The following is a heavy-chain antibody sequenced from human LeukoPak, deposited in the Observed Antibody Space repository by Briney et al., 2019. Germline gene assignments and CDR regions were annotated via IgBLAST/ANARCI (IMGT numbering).Heavy chain of an antibody. Sequence: ASVRVSCKASGYSFASYDVNWVRQATGQALEWMGWVNPNSGNSGYAQKFPGRVTMTRNTSINTAYMELTSLTSEDTAIYYCARLTRYYYGMDVWGQGTPVTVSS. CDR3: ARLTRYYYGMDV. CDR1: GYSFASYD. D-gene: IGHD1-14*01. CDR2: VNPNSGNS. J-gene: IGHJ6*02. V-gene: IGHV1-8*01.